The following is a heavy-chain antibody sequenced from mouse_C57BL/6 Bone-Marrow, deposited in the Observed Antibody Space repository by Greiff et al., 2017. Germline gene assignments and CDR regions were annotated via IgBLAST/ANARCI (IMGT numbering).Heavy chain of an antibody. D-gene: IGHD2-4*01. V-gene: IGHV1-42*01. Sequence: VQLQQSVPELVKPGASVKISCKASGYSFTGYYMNWVKQSPEKSLEWIGELNPSTGVTTYNQKFKAKATLTVDKSSSTAYMQLKRLTSEDSAVYYCARTYYDYDLYYFDYWGQGTTLTVSS. J-gene: IGHJ2*01. CDR2: LNPSTGVT. CDR1: GYSFTGYY. CDR3: ARTYYDYDLYYFDY.